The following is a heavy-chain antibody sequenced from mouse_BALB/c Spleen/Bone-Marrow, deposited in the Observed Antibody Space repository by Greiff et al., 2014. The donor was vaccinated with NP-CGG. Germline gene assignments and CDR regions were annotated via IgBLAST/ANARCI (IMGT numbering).Heavy chain of an antibody. D-gene: IGHD2-4*01. Sequence: VQLQQSGAELVRSGASVKLSCTASGFNIKDYYMHWVKQRPEQGLEWIGWIDPENGDTEYAPKFQGKATMTADTSSNTAYLQLSSLTSEDTAVYYCNARGDYDFDYFDYWGQGTTLPVSS. J-gene: IGHJ2*01. CDR3: NARGDYDFDYFDY. CDR2: IDPENGDT. CDR1: GFNIKDYY. V-gene: IGHV14-4*02.